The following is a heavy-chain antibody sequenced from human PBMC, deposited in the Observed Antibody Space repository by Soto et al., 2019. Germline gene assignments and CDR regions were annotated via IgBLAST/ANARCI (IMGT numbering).Heavy chain of an antibody. D-gene: IGHD5-12*01. Sequence: GASVKVSCKASGYTFTSYAMHWVRQAPGQRLEWMGWINAGNGNTKYSQKFQGRFTISRDNAKNTLYLQMNSLRAEDTAIYYCGRSSVGYSVYDYWGQGTLVTVSS. J-gene: IGHJ4*02. V-gene: IGHV1-3*01. CDR2: INAGNGNT. CDR1: GYTFTSYA. CDR3: GRSSVGYSVYDY.